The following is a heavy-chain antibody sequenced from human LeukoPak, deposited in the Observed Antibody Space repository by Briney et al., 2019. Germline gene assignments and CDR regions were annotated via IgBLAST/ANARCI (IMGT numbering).Heavy chain of an antibody. D-gene: IGHD6-19*01. J-gene: IGHJ4*02. CDR3: AIAVAGQFETKIDY. CDR1: GFTFSSYW. Sequence: GSLRLSCAASGFTFSSYWMSWVRQAPGKGLEWIGEINHSGSTNYNPSLKSRVTISVDTSKNQFSLKLSSVTAADTAVYYCAIAVAGQFETKIDYWGQGTLVTVSS. V-gene: IGHV4-34*08. CDR2: INHSGST.